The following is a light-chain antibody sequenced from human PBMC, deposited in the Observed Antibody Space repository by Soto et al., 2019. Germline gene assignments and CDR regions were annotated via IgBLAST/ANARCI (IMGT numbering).Light chain of an antibody. CDR3: CSYAGSSTSLVV. Sequence: QSALTQPASVSGSPGQSITISCTGTSSDVGSYNLVSWYQQHPGKAPKLMIYEVSKRSSGVSNRFSGSKSGNTASLTISGLQAEDEADYYCCSYAGSSTSLVVFGTGTKLTVL. V-gene: IGLV2-23*02. CDR2: EVS. J-gene: IGLJ1*01. CDR1: SSDVGSYNL.